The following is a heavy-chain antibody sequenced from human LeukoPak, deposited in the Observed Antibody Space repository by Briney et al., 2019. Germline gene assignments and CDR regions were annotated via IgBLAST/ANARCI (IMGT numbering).Heavy chain of an antibody. Sequence: PSETLSLTCTVSGGSISSYYWSWIRQPPGKGLEWIGYIYYSGSTNYNPSLKSRVTISVDTSKNQFSLKLSSVTAADTAVYYCASYLIAAAAFDYWGQGTLVTVSS. D-gene: IGHD6-13*01. CDR1: GGSISSYY. V-gene: IGHV4-59*01. J-gene: IGHJ4*02. CDR3: ASYLIAAAAFDY. CDR2: IYYSGST.